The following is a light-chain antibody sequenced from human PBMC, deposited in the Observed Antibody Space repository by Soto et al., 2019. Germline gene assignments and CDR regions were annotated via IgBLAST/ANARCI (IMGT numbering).Light chain of an antibody. V-gene: IGLV1-40*01. J-gene: IGLJ2*01. CDR2: GNT. CDR1: SSNIGAGYD. CDR3: HSYDSSLSGWL. Sequence: QSVLTQPPSVSGAPGQRVTISCTGSSSNIGAGYDVHWYQQLPGTAPKLLVHGNTDRPLGVPDRFSGSKSGTSASLAITGLQAEDEADYYCHSYDSSLSGWLFGGGTKLTVL.